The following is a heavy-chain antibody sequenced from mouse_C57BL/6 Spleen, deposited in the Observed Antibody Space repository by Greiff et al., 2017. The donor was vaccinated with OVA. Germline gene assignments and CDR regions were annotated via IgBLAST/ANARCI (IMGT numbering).Heavy chain of an antibody. CDR1: GYTFTSYW. Sequence: VQLQQPGAELVKPGASVKMSCKASGYTFTSYWITWVKQRPGQGLEWIGDIYPGSGSTNYNEKFKSKATLTVDTSSSTAYMQLSSLTSEDSAVYYCARGYYSNYVAWFAYWGQGTLVTVSA. V-gene: IGHV1-55*01. J-gene: IGHJ3*01. CDR3: ARGYYSNYVAWFAY. D-gene: IGHD2-5*01. CDR2: IYPGSGST.